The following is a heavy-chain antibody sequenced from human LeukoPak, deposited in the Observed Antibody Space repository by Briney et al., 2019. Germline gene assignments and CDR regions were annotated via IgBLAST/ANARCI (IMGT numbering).Heavy chain of an antibody. J-gene: IGHJ5*02. CDR3: ATMGLLRYFDWLLRSDWFDP. V-gene: IGHV1-24*01. CDR2: FDPEDGET. CDR1: GYTFTSYY. Sequence: GASVKVSCKASGYTFTSYYMHWVRQAPGKGLEWMGGFDPEDGETIYAQKFQGRVTMTEDTSTDTAYMELSSLRSEDTAVYYCATMGLLRYFDWLLRSDWFDPWGQGTLVTVSS. D-gene: IGHD3-9*01.